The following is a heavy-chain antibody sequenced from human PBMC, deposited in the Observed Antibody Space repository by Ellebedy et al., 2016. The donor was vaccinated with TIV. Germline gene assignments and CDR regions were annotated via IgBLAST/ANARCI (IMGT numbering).Heavy chain of an antibody. D-gene: IGHD6-19*01. Sequence: GESLKISCAASGFTFSSYWMSWVRQAPGKGLEWVANIKQDGSEKYYVDSVKGRFTISRDNAKNSLYLQMNSLRAEDTAVYYCARSYSSGWYSDYYSYYGMDVWGQGTTVTVSS. CDR2: IKQDGSEK. CDR1: GFTFSSYW. V-gene: IGHV3-7*01. J-gene: IGHJ6*02. CDR3: ARSYSSGWYSDYYSYYGMDV.